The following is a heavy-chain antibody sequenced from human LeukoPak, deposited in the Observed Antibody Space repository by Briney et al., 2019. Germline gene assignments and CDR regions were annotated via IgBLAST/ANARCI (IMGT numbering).Heavy chain of an antibody. V-gene: IGHV3-23*01. CDR2: VSGSGGTT. CDR3: AKGREVFGDSRFDY. J-gene: IGHJ4*02. D-gene: IGHD4-17*01. Sequence: PGGSLRLSRAASGFTFSSYAMSWVRQAPGKGLEWVSTVSGSGGTTYYADSVKGRFTISRDNSKNTLYLQMNRMTAEDTAVYYCAKGREVFGDSRFDYWGQGILVTVSS. CDR1: GFTFSSYA.